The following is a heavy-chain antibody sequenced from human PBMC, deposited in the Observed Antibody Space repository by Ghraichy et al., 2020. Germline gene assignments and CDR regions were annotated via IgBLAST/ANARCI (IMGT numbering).Heavy chain of an antibody. Sequence: GGSLRLSCAASGFTFSSYWMSWVRQAPGKGLEWVANIKQDGSEKYYVDSVKGRFTISRDNAKNSLYLQMNSLRAEDTAVYYCARGWGSPYGDYEDAFDIWGQGPMLTVSS. CDR2: IKQDGSEK. CDR3: ARGWGSPYGDYEDAFDI. CDR1: GFTFSSYW. V-gene: IGHV3-7*01. D-gene: IGHD4-17*01. J-gene: IGHJ3*02.